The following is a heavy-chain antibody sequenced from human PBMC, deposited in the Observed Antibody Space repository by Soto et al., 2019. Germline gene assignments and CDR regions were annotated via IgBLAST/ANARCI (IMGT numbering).Heavy chain of an antibody. V-gene: IGHV3-23*01. J-gene: IGHJ4*02. Sequence: GGSLRLSCAASGFTFSSYAMSWVRQAPGKGLEWVSAISGSGGSTYYADSVKGRFTISRDNSKNTLYLQMNGLRAEDTAVYYCAKDQILRYFDWLYYFDYWGQGTLVTVSS. D-gene: IGHD3-9*01. CDR3: AKDQILRYFDWLYYFDY. CDR2: ISGSGGST. CDR1: GFTFSSYA.